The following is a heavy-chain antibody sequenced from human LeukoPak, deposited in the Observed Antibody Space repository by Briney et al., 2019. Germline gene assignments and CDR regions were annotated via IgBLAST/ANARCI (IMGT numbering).Heavy chain of an antibody. CDR3: ARGGILLWFGDGRGWFDP. V-gene: IGHV4-34*01. Sequence: SETLSLTCAVYGGPFSGYYWSWIRQPPGKGLEWIGEINHSGSTNYNPSLKSRVTISVDTSKNQFSLKLSSVTAADTAVYYCARGGILLWFGDGRGWFDPWGQGTLVTVSS. J-gene: IGHJ5*02. CDR2: INHSGST. D-gene: IGHD3-10*01. CDR1: GGPFSGYY.